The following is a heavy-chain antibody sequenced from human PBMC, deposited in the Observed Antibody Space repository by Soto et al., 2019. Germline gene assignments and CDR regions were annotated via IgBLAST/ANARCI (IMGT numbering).Heavy chain of an antibody. J-gene: IGHJ4*02. CDR1: GFTFSSYG. V-gene: IGHV3-30*18. CDR3: AKWSWNDVADY. D-gene: IGHD1-1*01. CDR2: ISYDGSNK. Sequence: HPGGSLRLSCAASGFTFSSYGMHWVRQAPGKGLEWVAVISYDGSNKYYADSVKGRFTISRDNSKNTLYLQMNSLRAEDTAVYYCAKWSWNDVADYWGQGTLVTVSS.